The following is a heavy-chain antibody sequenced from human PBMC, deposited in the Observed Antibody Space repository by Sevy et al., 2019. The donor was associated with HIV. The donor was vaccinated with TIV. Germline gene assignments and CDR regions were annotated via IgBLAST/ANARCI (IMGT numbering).Heavy chain of an antibody. Sequence: GGSLRLSCAASGFTFSNAWMSWVRQAPGKELEWVGRIKSKTDGGTTDYAVPVKGRFTISRDDSKNTLYLQMNSLKTEDTAIYYCTTDSKKRGLCALLDDWGQGTLVTVSS. J-gene: IGHJ4*02. D-gene: IGHD3-10*01. CDR3: TTDSKKRGLCALLDD. CDR2: IKSKTDGGTT. V-gene: IGHV3-15*01. CDR1: GFTFSNAW.